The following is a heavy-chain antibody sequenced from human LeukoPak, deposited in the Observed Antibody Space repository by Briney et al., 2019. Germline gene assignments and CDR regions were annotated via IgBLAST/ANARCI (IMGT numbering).Heavy chain of an antibody. D-gene: IGHD6-19*01. V-gene: IGHV3-23*01. CDR3: AKCSTSAYTTGWCNWIDP. Sequence: GGSLRLSCVASGFTFTSDAMNWVRQAPGKGLEWVSSTVSRGTTQYADSVKGRFTVFRDTSKNTLYLQMNSLRADDTAVYYCAKCSTSAYTTGWCNWIDPWGQGTLVTVS. CDR1: GFTFTSDA. J-gene: IGHJ5*02. CDR2: TVSRGTT.